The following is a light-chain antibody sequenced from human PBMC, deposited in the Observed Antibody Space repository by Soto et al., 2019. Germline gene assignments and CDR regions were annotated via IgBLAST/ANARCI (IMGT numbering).Light chain of an antibody. CDR2: GAS. J-gene: IGKJ1*01. CDR1: QSVSSSY. CDR3: QQYGSSPWT. Sequence: EIVLTQSPGTLSLSPGERATLSSRASQSVSSSYLAWYQQRPGQAPRLLIYGASSRATDIPDRFSGSGSGTDFTLTISRLEPEDFAVYYCQQYGSSPWTFGQGTKVEIK. V-gene: IGKV3-20*01.